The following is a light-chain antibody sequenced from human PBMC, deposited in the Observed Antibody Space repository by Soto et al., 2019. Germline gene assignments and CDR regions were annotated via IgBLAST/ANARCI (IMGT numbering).Light chain of an antibody. Sequence: DIVMTQSPDSLAVSLGERATINCKSSQSVLYSSNNKNYLAWFQQKPGQPPKLLIYWASTRESGVPDRFSGSGSGTDFTLTISSLQAEDVAVYYCQQSLSRVTGGGGTKVEIK. CDR1: QSVLYSSNNKNY. J-gene: IGKJ4*01. V-gene: IGKV4-1*01. CDR3: QQSLSRVT. CDR2: WAS.